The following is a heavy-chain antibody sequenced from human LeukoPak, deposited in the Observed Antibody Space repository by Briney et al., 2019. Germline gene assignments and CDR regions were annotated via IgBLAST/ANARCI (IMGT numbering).Heavy chain of an antibody. V-gene: IGHV3-7*01. D-gene: IGHD4-11*01. CDR3: AKDLATVTLDY. CDR1: GFTFSSYW. Sequence: GGSLRLSCAASGFTFSSYWMNWVRQAPGKGLEWVANIKKDGSDKNYLGSVKGRFTISRDNAKNSLYVQMNSLRAEDTAVYYCAKDLATVTLDYWGQGTLVTVSS. J-gene: IGHJ4*02. CDR2: IKKDGSDK.